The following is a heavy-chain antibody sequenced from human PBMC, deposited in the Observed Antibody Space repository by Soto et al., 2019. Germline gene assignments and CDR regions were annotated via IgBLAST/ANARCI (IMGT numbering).Heavy chain of an antibody. CDR2: VNTNNGDT. CDR1: GYTFSNYD. V-gene: IGHV1-8*01. Sequence: QVQLVQSGAELKKPGASVKVSCKASGYTFSNYDMNWVRQATGQGPEWIGWVNTNNGDTGYAQKSQGRVTLTTDISTTTTYMELTSMRSEVTAIYSCAKVSRKGSAIDFDYWGQGSLITVSS. CDR3: AKVSRKGSAIDFDY. J-gene: IGHJ4*02. D-gene: IGHD3-10*01.